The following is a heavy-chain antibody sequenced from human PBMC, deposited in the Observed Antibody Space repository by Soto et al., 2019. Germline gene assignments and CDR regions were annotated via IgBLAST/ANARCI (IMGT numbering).Heavy chain of an antibody. CDR1: AGSISTINYY. CDR3: ARSAQWDGFDP. V-gene: IGHV4-31*03. CDR2: ISYSGST. J-gene: IGHJ3*01. D-gene: IGHD2-8*01. Sequence: QVQLQESGPGLVRPSQTLSLTCTVSAGSISTINYYWSWIRQHPEKGLEWIGYISYSGSTFYHSSVKSRVTLSLDTSKKQFSLTLTSATAADTAVYYCARSAQWDGFDPWGQGTMVTVSS.